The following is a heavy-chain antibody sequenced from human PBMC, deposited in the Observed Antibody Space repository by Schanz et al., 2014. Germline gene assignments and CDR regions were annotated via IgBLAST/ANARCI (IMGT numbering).Heavy chain of an antibody. D-gene: IGHD3-3*01. Sequence: QMQLVESGGGLVKPGGSLRLSCVASGFSFSDSFMSWIRQTPEKGLEWIAFMSHSGGVINYAESVRGRFFISRDNAKNSLYLQMKSLRVDDTAVYYCAREQTIFGVTDTDACDVWGRGTMVTVSS. CDR2: MSHSGGVI. V-gene: IGHV3-11*01. J-gene: IGHJ3*01. CDR1: GFSFSDSF. CDR3: AREQTIFGVTDTDACDV.